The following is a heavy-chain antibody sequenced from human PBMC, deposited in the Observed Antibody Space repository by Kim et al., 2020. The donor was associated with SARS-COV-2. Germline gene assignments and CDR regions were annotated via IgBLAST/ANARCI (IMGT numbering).Heavy chain of an antibody. CDR2: LYQTWST. Sequence: SETLSLTCTVSGDSINDFYWSWIRQSPGRGLEWLGYLYQTWSTNYNPSLMGRVTMTLDTSKNQVSLKLTSVTAADTAMYFCARSGRGFDFLTGYSPLDYWDQGTLVAVSS. V-gene: IGHV4-59*12. CDR3: ARSGRGFDFLTGYSPLDY. CDR1: GDSINDFY. J-gene: IGHJ4*02. D-gene: IGHD3-9*01.